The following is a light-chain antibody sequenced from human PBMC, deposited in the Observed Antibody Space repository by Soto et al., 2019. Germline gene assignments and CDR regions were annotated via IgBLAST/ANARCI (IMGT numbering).Light chain of an antibody. CDR1: QSIGSF. Sequence: IQMTQSPSSLAASVGDRVTIACRSSQSIGSFLNWYQHKPGKAPRLLIFGTSTLQSGVSSRISASGSGTDFTLTISSLQPEDFASYYCQQSYSFPRTFGGGTKVDIK. CDR2: GTS. CDR3: QQSYSFPRT. J-gene: IGKJ4*01. V-gene: IGKV1-39*01.